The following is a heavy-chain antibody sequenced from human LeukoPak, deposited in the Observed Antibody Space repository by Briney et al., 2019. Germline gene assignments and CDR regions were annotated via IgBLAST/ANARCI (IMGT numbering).Heavy chain of an antibody. CDR3: ATGFTIFGVVNDYYYYGMDV. J-gene: IGHJ6*02. V-gene: IGHV1-24*01. CDR2: FGTQNGET. Sequence: ATVKVSCKVSGYTLTELSMHWVRQAPGKALEWMGSFGTQNGETIFAQKFQGRVTMTEDTSTDTAYMELSSLRSEDTAVYYCATGFTIFGVVNDYYYYGMDVWGQGTTVTV. CDR1: GYTLTELS. D-gene: IGHD3-3*01.